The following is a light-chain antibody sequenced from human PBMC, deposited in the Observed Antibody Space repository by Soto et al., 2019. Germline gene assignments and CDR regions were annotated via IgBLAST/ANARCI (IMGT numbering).Light chain of an antibody. CDR3: SSYTNRDTLV. CDR2: DVG. J-gene: IGLJ3*02. V-gene: IGLV2-14*01. Sequence: QSVLTQPASVSGSPGQSITISCTGTSSDIGAYTSVSWYQQHPGKAPKLIIYDVGDRPSGVSNRFSGSKSGNTASLTISGLQAEDEADYHCSSYTNRDTLVFGGGTKVTVL. CDR1: SSDIGAYTS.